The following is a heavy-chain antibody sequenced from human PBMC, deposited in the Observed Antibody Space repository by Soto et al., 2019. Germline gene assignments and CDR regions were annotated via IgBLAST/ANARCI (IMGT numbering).Heavy chain of an antibody. CDR1: GYTFTSYA. J-gene: IGHJ5*02. Sequence: ASVKVSCKASGYTFTSYAMHWVRQAPGQRLEWMGWINAGNGNTKYSQKFQGSVTITRDTSASTAYMELSSLRSEDTAVYYCAREEGSYDFWSGYRWFDPWGQGTLVTVSS. D-gene: IGHD3-3*01. V-gene: IGHV1-3*01. CDR2: INAGNGNT. CDR3: AREEGSYDFWSGYRWFDP.